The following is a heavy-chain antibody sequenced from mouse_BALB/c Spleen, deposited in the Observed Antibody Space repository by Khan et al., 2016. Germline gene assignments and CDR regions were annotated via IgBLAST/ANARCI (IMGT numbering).Heavy chain of an antibody. Sequence: QVQLKQSGPELVKPGASVKMSCKASGYTFPDYVISWVKQRPGQGLEWIGEIYPGSDNTYYNEKFKGKATLTADKSSNTAYMHLRSLTSEDSAVYFGARYDGSMMDYWGQGTSVTVSA. CDR3: ARYDGSMMDY. CDR2: IYPGSDNT. J-gene: IGHJ4*01. V-gene: IGHV1-77*01. D-gene: IGHD2-14*01. CDR1: GYTFPDYV.